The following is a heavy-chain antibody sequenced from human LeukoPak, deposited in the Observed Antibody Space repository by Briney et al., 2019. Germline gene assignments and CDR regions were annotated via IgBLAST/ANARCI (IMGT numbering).Heavy chain of an antibody. CDR1: GDSGSSHY. D-gene: IGHD1-26*01. CDR3: ARIESGGTYFYCYYMDV. CDR2: ISLTGTT. Sequence: SETLSLTCAVSGDSGSSHYWTWIRQPPGKGLEWIGYISLTGTTNYNPSLKSRVTISVDPFKSQFSLILTSVTAADTAVYYCARIESGGTYFYCYYMDVWGKGTAVTVSS. V-gene: IGHV4-59*02. J-gene: IGHJ6*03.